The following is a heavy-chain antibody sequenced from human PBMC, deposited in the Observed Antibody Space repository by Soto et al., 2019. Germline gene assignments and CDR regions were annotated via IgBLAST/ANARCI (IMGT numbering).Heavy chain of an antibody. V-gene: IGHV3-23*01. D-gene: IGHD6-6*01. J-gene: IGHJ3*01. Sequence: GGSLNLSGAASGFAFTSHPMSWVRQAPERGLEWVSGISDGGDLTYNADSVKGRFTISRDNSKNILFLQMNSLRAEDTALYYCARRAFGSSRSFDLWGQGTMVTVSS. CDR3: ARRAFGSSRSFDL. CDR2: ISDGGDLT. CDR1: GFAFTSHP.